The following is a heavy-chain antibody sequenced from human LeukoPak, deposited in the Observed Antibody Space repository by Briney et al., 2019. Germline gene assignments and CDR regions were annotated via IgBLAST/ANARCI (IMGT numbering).Heavy chain of an antibody. D-gene: IGHD6-13*01. CDR3: ARGTYSSRWGFDY. CDR2: INPNSGGT. CDR1: GYTFTGYY. J-gene: IGHJ4*02. Sequence: ASVKVSCKASGYTFTGYYMHWVRQAPGQGLEWMGWINPNSGGTNYAQKLQGRVTMTTDTSTSTAYMELRSLRSDDTAVYYCARGTYSSRWGFDYWGQGTLVTVSS. V-gene: IGHV1-2*02.